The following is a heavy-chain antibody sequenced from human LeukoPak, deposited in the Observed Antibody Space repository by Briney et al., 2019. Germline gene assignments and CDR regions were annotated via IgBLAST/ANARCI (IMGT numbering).Heavy chain of an antibody. V-gene: IGHV3-21*01. Sequence: KPGGSLRLSCAASGFTLSNFGINWVRQAPGKGLEWVSSISSSSSYISYADSVKGRFTISRDNAKNSLDLQMNSLRAEDTAVYYCAIDRYSSGWYTFDYWGQGTLVTVSS. CDR3: AIDRYSSGWYTFDY. J-gene: IGHJ4*02. CDR2: ISSSSSYI. D-gene: IGHD6-19*01. CDR1: GFTLSNFG.